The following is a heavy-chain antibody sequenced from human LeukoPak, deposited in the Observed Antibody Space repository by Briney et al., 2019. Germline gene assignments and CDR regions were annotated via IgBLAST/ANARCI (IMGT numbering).Heavy chain of an antibody. CDR1: GYAFTSSG. D-gene: IGHD3-9*01. Sequence: EASVQVSCKASGYAFTSSGISWVRQAPGQGLEWMGWISAYNGNTNYAQKLQGRVTMTTDTSTSTAYMELRSLRSDDTAVYYCARTFYDILTGYHNYFDYWGQGTLVTVSS. CDR3: ARTFYDILTGYHNYFDY. V-gene: IGHV1-18*01. J-gene: IGHJ4*02. CDR2: ISAYNGNT.